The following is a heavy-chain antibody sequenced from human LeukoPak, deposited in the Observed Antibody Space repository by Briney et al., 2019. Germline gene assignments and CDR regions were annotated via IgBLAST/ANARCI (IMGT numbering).Heavy chain of an antibody. CDR3: ARAPRYSGSYRFDY. CDR1: GYTFTGYY. J-gene: IGHJ4*02. D-gene: IGHD1-26*01. Sequence: ASVKVSCKASGYTFTGYYMHWVRQAPGQGLEWMGWINPNSGGTNYAQKFQRRVTMTRDTSISTAYMELSRLRSDDTAVYYCARAPRYSGSYRFDYWGQGTLVTVSS. CDR2: INPNSGGT. V-gene: IGHV1-2*02.